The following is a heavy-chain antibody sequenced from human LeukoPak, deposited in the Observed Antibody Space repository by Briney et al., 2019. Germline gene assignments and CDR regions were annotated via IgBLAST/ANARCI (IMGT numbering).Heavy chain of an antibody. J-gene: IGHJ4*02. CDR1: GGSISSGGYY. V-gene: IGHV4-39*01. Sequence: SETLSLTCTVSGGSISSGGYYWSWIRQPPGKGLEGIGSSYYSGRTYYNPCLKSRATISVDRAKNQFSLKLSSVTAADTAVYYCARLGCSGGSCYSGHWGQGTLVTVSS. CDR2: SYYSGRT. D-gene: IGHD2-15*01. CDR3: ARLGCSGGSCYSGH.